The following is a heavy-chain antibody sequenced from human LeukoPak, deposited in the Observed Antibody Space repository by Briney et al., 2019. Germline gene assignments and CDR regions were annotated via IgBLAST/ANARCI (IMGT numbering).Heavy chain of an antibody. V-gene: IGHV4-59*01. D-gene: IGHD6-25*01. CDR3: AREVQQRRYNWFDP. J-gene: IGHJ5*02. Sequence: SETLSLTCTVSGGSISSYYWSWIRQPPGKGLEWIGYIYNSGSTNYNPSLKSRVTISVDTSKNQFSLKLSSVTAADTAVYYCAREVQQRRYNWFDPWGQGILVTVSS. CDR1: GGSISSYY. CDR2: IYNSGST.